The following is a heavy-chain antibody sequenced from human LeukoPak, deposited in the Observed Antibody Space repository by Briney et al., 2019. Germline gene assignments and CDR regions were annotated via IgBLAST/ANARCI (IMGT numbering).Heavy chain of an antibody. CDR3: ARVSGSYDWGEYYFDY. D-gene: IGHD1-26*01. CDR2: IYYSGST. CDR1: GGSISSSSYY. V-gene: IGHV4-39*07. Sequence: PSETLSLTCTVSGGSISSSSYYWSWIRQPPGKGLEWIGSIYYSGSTYYNPSLKSRVTISVDTSKNQFSLKLSSVTAADTAVYYCARVSGSYDWGEYYFDYWGQGTLVTVSS. J-gene: IGHJ4*02.